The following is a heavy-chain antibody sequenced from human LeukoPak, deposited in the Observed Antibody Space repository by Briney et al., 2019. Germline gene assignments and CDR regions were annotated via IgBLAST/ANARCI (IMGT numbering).Heavy chain of an antibody. CDR3: ARGSGYSYGFPDY. CDR1: GFTVSNNY. V-gene: IGHV3-53*01. CDR2: IYSGDIT. Sequence: PGGSLRLSCAASGFTVSNNYMSWVRQAPGKGLEWVSVIYSGDITYYADSVKGRFTISRDNSKNTLYLQMNSLRAEDTVVYYCARGSGYSYGFPDYWGQGTLVTVSS. J-gene: IGHJ4*02. D-gene: IGHD5-18*01.